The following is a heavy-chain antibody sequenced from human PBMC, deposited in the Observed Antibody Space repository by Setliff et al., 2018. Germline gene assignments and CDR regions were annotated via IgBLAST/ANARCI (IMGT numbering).Heavy chain of an antibody. V-gene: IGHV3-64*01. CDR1: EITLRHFA. J-gene: IGHJ3*02. D-gene: IGHD2-2*01. CDR3: AMGRDADNFIAFDI. CDR2: ISGSGDSS. Sequence: GGSLRLSCAGSEITLRHFAVHWVRQAPGKGLEYVSAISGSGDSSYNANSVKGRFSVSRDDSKNVVYLQMDSLSVEDVAVYYCAMGRDADNFIAFDIWGQGTMVTVSS.